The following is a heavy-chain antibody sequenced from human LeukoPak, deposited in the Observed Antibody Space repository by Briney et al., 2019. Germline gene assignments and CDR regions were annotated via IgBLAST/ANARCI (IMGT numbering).Heavy chain of an antibody. Sequence: GRSLRLSCAASGFTFDDYAMHWVRQAPGKGLEWVSAISGSGGSTYYADSVKGRFTISRDNSKNTLYLQMNSLRAEDTAVYYCAKGTAPSYGSGSYSTEDYFDYWGQGTLVTVSS. CDR3: AKGTAPSYGSGSYSTEDYFDY. V-gene: IGHV3-23*01. CDR1: GFTFDDYA. D-gene: IGHD3-10*01. J-gene: IGHJ4*02. CDR2: ISGSGGST.